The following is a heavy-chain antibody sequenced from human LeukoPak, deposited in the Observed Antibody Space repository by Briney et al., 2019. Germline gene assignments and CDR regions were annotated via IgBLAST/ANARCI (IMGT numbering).Heavy chain of an antibody. D-gene: IGHD5-12*01. J-gene: IGHJ6*03. V-gene: IGHV3-21*01. CDR1: GFTFSSYS. Sequence: GGSLRLSCAASGFTFSSYSMNWVRQAPGKGLEWVSSISSSSYIYYADSVKGRFTISRGNAKNSLYLQMNSLRAEDTAVYYCAREVYSGYDFGYYYYYYYMDVWGKGTTVTVS. CDR2: ISSSSYI. CDR3: AREVYSGYDFGYYYYYYYMDV.